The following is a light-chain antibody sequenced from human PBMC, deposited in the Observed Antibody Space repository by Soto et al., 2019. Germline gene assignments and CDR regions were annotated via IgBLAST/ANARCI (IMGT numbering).Light chain of an antibody. J-gene: IGKJ1*01. V-gene: IGKV3-20*01. CDR2: SAS. CDR3: QQYGYSFWT. CDR1: QSVSSSY. Sequence: EIVMTQSPATLSVSPGERATLSCRASQSVSSSYLAWYQQKPGQAPRLLIYSASSRATGIPDRFSGSGSGADYTLTISRLEPEDSAMYYCQQYGYSFWTFGQGTKVDIK.